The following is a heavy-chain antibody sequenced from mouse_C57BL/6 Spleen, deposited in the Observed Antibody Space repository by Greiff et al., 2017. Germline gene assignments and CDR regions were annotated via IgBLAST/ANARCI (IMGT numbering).Heavy chain of an antibody. D-gene: IGHD3-3*01. CDR3: ASRGGTGAMDY. CDR2: IYPSDSET. J-gene: IGHJ4*01. CDR1: GYTFTSYW. V-gene: IGHV1-61*01. Sequence: VKLQQPGAELVRPGSSVKLSCKASGYTFTSYWMDWVKQRPGQGLEWIGNIYPSDSETHYTQKFKDKATLTVDKSSSTAYMQLSSLKSEDSAVDYCASRGGTGAMDYWGQGTSVTVSS.